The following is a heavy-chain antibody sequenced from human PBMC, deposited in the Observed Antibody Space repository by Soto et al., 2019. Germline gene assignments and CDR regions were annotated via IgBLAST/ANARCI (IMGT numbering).Heavy chain of an antibody. Sequence: QVQLVESGGGVVQPGRSRRLSCAASGLTFITYAMYWVRQAPGKGLEWVAVISYDGSNKYYADSVKGRFTISRDNSKNTLYLQMNSLRAEDTAVYYCAREDYWGQGTLVTVSS. V-gene: IGHV3-30-3*01. J-gene: IGHJ4*02. CDR1: GLTFITYA. CDR2: ISYDGSNK. CDR3: AREDY.